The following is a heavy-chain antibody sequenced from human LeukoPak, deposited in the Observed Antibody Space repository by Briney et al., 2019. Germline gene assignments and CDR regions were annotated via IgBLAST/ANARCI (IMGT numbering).Heavy chain of an antibody. CDR2: ISWNSGTI. CDR1: GFTFDDYA. V-gene: IGHV3-9*01. Sequence: PGRSLRLSCAASGFTFDDYAMHWVRHPPEKGLEWVSGISWNSGTIDYADSVTGRFTISRDNTKNSLYLQMNSLRAEDTAFYYCAKGGSGYGYDLDYWGQGTLVTVSP. J-gene: IGHJ4*02. D-gene: IGHD3-16*01. CDR3: AKGGSGYGYDLDY.